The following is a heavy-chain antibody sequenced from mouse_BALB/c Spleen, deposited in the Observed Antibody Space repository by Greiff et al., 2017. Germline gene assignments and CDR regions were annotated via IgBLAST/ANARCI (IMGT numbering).Heavy chain of an antibody. CDR1: GFTFSSYY. D-gene: IGHD3-2*01. CDR3: ARHGDSSAPYYFDY. V-gene: IGHV5-6-2*01. CDR2: INSNGGST. Sequence: DVMLVESGGGLVKLGGSLKLSCAASGFTFSSYYMSWVRQTPEKRLELVAAINSNGGSTYYPDTVKGRFTISRDNAKNTLYLQMSSLKSEDTALYYCARHGDSSAPYYFDYWGQGTTLTVSS. J-gene: IGHJ2*01.